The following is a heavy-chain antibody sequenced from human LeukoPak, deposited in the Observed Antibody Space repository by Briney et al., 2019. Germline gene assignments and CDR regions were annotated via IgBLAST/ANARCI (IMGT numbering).Heavy chain of an antibody. J-gene: IGHJ4*02. CDR3: ARDPPHSNYGGKGGYFDY. CDR1: GFTFSSYS. Sequence: GGSLRLSCAASGFTFSSYSMNWVRQAPGKGLEWVSSISSSSSYIYYADSVKGRFTISRDNAKNSLYLQMNSLRAEDTAVYYCARDPPHSNYGGKGGYFDYWGQGTLVTVSS. D-gene: IGHD4-23*01. V-gene: IGHV3-21*01. CDR2: ISSSSSYI.